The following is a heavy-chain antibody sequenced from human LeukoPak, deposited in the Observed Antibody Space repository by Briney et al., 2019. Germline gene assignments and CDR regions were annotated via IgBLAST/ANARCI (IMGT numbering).Heavy chain of an antibody. Sequence: RGESLKISCKGSGFTFTSYWIAWVRQMPGKGLEWMGFIYPVDSDTRYSPSFQGQASISADKSISTAYLQWSSLKASDTAIYYCARWDGSTFDFWGQGTLVTVSS. CDR2: IYPVDSDT. CDR1: GFTFTSYW. D-gene: IGHD1-26*01. J-gene: IGHJ4*02. V-gene: IGHV5-51*01. CDR3: ARWDGSTFDF.